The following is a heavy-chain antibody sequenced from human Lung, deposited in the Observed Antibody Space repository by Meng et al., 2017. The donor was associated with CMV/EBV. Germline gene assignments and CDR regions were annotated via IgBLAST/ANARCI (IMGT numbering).Heavy chain of an antibody. D-gene: IGHD3-10*01. Sequence: QGQVRESGPALGKPSETLSLTCAVSGDSITNHNWWAWVRQPPGKGLEWIGEIPHRGSSAYNPSLKSRVSMSIDKSKNQFSLKLTSVTAADTAVYHCLRRSGGSVWGQGTLVTVSS. CDR1: GDSITNHNW. J-gene: IGHJ1*01. V-gene: IGHV4-4*02. CDR3: LRRSGGSV. CDR2: IPHRGSS.